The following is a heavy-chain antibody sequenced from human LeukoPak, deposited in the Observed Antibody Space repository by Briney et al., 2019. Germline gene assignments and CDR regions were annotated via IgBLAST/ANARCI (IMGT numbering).Heavy chain of an antibody. Sequence: SETLTLTCSVSGDSVSRSDSYWDWIRQPPGKGLEWIGTIYYSGRTYYSPSLKSRVTMSVDPSNNQFSLNLRSVTAADTAVYYCARRRYYDGSGYLEWGQGTLLSVSS. CDR1: GDSVSRSDSY. V-gene: IGHV4-39*01. CDR3: ARRRYYDGSGYLE. J-gene: IGHJ1*01. CDR2: IYYSGRT. D-gene: IGHD3-22*01.